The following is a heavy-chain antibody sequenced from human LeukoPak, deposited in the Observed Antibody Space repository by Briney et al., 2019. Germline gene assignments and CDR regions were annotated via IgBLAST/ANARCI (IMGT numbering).Heavy chain of an antibody. V-gene: IGHV1-46*01. CDR3: ARGDEWYFDY. Sequence: GASVKVSCKASGYIFTNYYMHWVRQAPGQGLEWMGIINPSGDSTSYAQKFQGRVTMTRDTSTSTVYMELSSLRSEDTAVYYCARGDEWYFDYWGQGILVTVSS. CDR1: GYIFTNYY. D-gene: IGHD2-8*01. J-gene: IGHJ4*02. CDR2: INPSGDST.